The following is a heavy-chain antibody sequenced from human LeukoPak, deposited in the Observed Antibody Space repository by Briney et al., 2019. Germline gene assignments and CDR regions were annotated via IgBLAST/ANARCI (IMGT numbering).Heavy chain of an antibody. CDR2: ISYDGSNK. D-gene: IGHD6-6*01. V-gene: IGHV3-30*04. CDR1: GFTFSSYA. J-gene: IGHJ4*02. CDR3: ARAAALSSSIDY. Sequence: GGSLRLSCAASGFTFSSYAMHWVRQAPGKGLEWVAVISYDGSNKYYADSVKGRFTISRDNSKNTLYLQMNILRDEDTALYYCARAAALSSSIDYWGQGTLVTVSS.